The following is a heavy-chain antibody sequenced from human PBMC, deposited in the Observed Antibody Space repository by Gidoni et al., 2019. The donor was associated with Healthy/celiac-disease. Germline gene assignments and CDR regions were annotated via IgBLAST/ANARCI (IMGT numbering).Heavy chain of an antibody. V-gene: IGHV1-2*06. J-gene: IGHJ6*02. Sequence: QVQLVQYEAEVTNRGASVKVSCQASGYTFTGYYMHWGRPAPGQGPEWMGRIKPNSGGTNYAQNFQGRYTKTRDTSISTVYMELSRLRSDDTAVYYCAGEGVTTYGYYGMDVWGQGTTVTVSS. CDR2: IKPNSGGT. D-gene: IGHD4-17*01. CDR1: GYTFTGYY. CDR3: AGEGVTTYGYYGMDV.